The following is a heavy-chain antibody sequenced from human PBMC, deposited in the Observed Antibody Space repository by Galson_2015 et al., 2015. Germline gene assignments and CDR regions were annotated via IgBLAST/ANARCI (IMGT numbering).Heavy chain of an antibody. CDR2: INDND. D-gene: IGHD1-20*01. CDR3: VRDYNWAFDS. Sequence: SLRLSCAASGFTFSSYRMNWVRQAPGKGLEWISYINDNDKYADSVRGRFTISRDWAKNSLYLQMSSLRDDDTAVYYCVRDYNWAFDSWGQGTLVTVSS. V-gene: IGHV3-48*02. J-gene: IGHJ4*02. CDR1: GFTFSSYR.